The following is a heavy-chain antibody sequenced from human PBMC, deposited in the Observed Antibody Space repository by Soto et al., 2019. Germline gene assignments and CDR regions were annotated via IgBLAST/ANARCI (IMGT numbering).Heavy chain of an antibody. D-gene: IGHD2-2*01. CDR2: IKQDGSEK. CDR3: ARGGIPYIKYCSSTSCRKTLFYY. Sequence: GGSLRLSCAAPGFTFSSGWMSWVRQAPGKGLEWVANIKQDGSEKYYVDSVKGRFTISRDNAKNSLYLQMNSLRAEDTAVYYCARGGIPYIKYCSSTSCRKTLFYYWGQGTLVTVSS. CDR1: GFTFSSGW. J-gene: IGHJ4*02. V-gene: IGHV3-7*05.